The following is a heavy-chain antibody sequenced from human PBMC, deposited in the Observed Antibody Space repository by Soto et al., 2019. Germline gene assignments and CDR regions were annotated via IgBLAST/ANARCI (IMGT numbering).Heavy chain of an antibody. D-gene: IGHD3-10*01. CDR2: IYYSGST. CDR3: ARHVDMEWFGELHAFDI. Sequence: QLQLQESGPGLVKPSETLSLTCTVSGGSISSSSYYWGWIRQPPGKGLEWIGSIYYSGSTYYNPSLKSRVTISADTSKNQFSLKLSSVTAADTAVYYCARHVDMEWFGELHAFDIWGQGTMVTVSS. J-gene: IGHJ3*02. V-gene: IGHV4-39*01. CDR1: GGSISSSSYY.